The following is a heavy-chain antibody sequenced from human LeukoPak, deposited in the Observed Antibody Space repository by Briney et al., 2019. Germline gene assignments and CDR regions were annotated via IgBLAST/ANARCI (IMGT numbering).Heavy chain of an antibody. CDR3: AKGAGSYYYYYYMDV. J-gene: IGHJ6*03. D-gene: IGHD3-10*01. V-gene: IGHV3-30*18. CDR2: ISYDVGKK. CDR1: GFTFSSYG. Sequence: GGSLRLSCAASGFTFSSYGMHWVRQAPGKGLEWVAVISYDVGKKYYVDSVKGRFTISRDNAKNSLYLQMNSLRAEDTAVYYCAKGAGSYYYYYYMDVWGKGTTVTISS.